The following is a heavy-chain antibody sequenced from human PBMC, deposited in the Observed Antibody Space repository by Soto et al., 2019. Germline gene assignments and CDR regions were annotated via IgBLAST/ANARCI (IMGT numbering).Heavy chain of an antibody. CDR3: ASLALWFGELLNAPFDY. D-gene: IGHD3-10*01. CDR1: GGSISSSSYY. CDR2: IYYSGST. J-gene: IGHJ4*02. V-gene: IGHV4-39*01. Sequence: TSETLSLTCTVSGGSISSSSYYWCWILQPPGKGLEWIGSIYYSGSTYYNPSLKSRVTISVDTSKNQFSLKLSSVTAADTAVYYCASLALWFGELLNAPFDYWGQGTLVTVSS.